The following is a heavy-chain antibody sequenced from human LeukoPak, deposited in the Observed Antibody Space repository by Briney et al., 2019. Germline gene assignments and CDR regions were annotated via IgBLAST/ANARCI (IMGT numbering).Heavy chain of an antibody. CDR1: GFTFSSYS. J-gene: IGHJ3*02. CDR2: ISSSSSTI. CDR3: ARELREHGVFDI. D-gene: IGHD1-26*01. Sequence: GGSLRLSCAASGFTFSSYSMNWVRKAPGKGLEWVSYISSSSSTIYYAASVKGRFSISRDNSKNTVYVQMNSLRAEDTAMYYCARELREHGVFDIWGQGTMVTVSS. V-gene: IGHV3-48*01.